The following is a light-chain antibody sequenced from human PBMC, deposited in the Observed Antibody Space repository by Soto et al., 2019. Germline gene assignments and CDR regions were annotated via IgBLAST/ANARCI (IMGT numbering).Light chain of an antibody. V-gene: IGLV2-23*01. Sequence: QSALTQPASVSGSPGQSITISCTGTSSDVGSYNLVSWYQQHPGKAPKLMIYEGSKRASGVSNRFSGSKSGITASLTISGLQAEDEADYYCCSYAGSSTGVFGGGTKLPVL. CDR3: CSYAGSSTGV. CDR1: SSDVGSYNL. CDR2: EGS. J-gene: IGLJ3*02.